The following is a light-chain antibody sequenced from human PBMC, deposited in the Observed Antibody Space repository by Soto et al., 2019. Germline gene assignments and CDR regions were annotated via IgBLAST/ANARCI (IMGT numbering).Light chain of an antibody. CDR3: QAWDSSTEV. CDR2: QDS. CDR1: KLGDRY. V-gene: IGLV3-1*01. J-gene: IGLJ2*01. Sequence: SYELTQPPSVSVSPGQTASITCSGDKLGDRYACWYQQKPGQSPVLVIYQDSKRPSGIPERFSGSNSGNTATLIISGTQAMDEADYYCQAWDSSTEVFGGGTKLTVL.